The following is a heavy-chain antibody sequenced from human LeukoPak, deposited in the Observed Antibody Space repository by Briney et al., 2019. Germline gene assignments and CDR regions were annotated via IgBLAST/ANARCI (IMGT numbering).Heavy chain of an antibody. CDR3: ASGGDPYYYDSSGTPYYFDY. V-gene: IGHV3-66*01. CDR2: IYSGGST. CDR1: GFTVSSNY. J-gene: IGHJ4*02. Sequence: GGSLRLSCAASGFTVSSNYMSWVRQAPGKGLEWVSVIYSGGSTYYSDSGKGRFTISRDNSKNTLYLQMNSLRAEDTAVYYCASGGDPYYYDSSGTPYYFDYWGQGTLVTVSS. D-gene: IGHD3-22*01.